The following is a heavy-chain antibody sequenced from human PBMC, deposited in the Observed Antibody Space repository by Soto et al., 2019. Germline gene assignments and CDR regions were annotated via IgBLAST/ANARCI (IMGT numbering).Heavy chain of an antibody. CDR1: GDTFTDYY. D-gene: IGHD2-21*02. V-gene: IGHV1-46*01. CDR2: VNPSGGHT. CDR3: ARGGHVVVVTAALDY. J-gene: IGHJ4*02. Sequence: QVQLVQSGAEVKKPGALVKVSCKASGDTFTDYYIHWVRQAPGQGLEWMGTVNPSGGHTTYAQHFLGRMTMTRDTSTSTRYMELASLTSEDTAIYFCARGGHVVVVTAALDYWGQGTLVTVSS.